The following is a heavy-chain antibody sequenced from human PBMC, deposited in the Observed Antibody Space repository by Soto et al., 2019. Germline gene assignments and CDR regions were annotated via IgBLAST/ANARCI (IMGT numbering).Heavy chain of an antibody. CDR1: GGSISSSSYY. J-gene: IGHJ6*02. CDR3: AINLAARPYYGMDV. CDR2: IYYSGST. Sequence: QLQLQESGPGLVKPSETLSLTCTVSGGSISSSSYYWGWIRQPPGKGLEWIGSIYYSGSTYYNPSLKRRVTISVDTSKNQFSLKLSSVTAADTAVYYCAINLAARPYYGMDVWGQGTTVTVSS. V-gene: IGHV4-39*01. D-gene: IGHD6-6*01.